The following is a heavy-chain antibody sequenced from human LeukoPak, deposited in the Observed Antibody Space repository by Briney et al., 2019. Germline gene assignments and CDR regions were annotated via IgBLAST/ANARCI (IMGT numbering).Heavy chain of an antibody. CDR3: ARARYCSSTSCPYYYYYYMDV. CDR2: IYTSGST. CDR1: GGSISSYY. J-gene: IGHJ6*03. Sequence: SETLSLTCTVSGGSISSYYWSWIRQPAGKGLEWIGRIYTSGSTNYNPSLKSRVTMSVDTPKNQFSLKLSSVTAADTAVYYCARARYCSSTSCPYYYYYYMDVWGKGTTVTVSS. D-gene: IGHD2-2*01. V-gene: IGHV4-4*07.